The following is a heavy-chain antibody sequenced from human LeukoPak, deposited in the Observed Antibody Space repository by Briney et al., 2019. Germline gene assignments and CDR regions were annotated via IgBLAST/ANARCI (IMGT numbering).Heavy chain of an antibody. Sequence: GGSLRLSCAAPGFIFDDYAIHWVRQAPGKGLEWVSLISGDGGSTFYADSVKGRFTISRGNSKNSLYLQMSSLRSEDTALYYCARESERSGWYDYWGQGTLVTVSS. CDR3: ARESERSGWYDY. CDR2: ISGDGGST. J-gene: IGHJ4*02. V-gene: IGHV3-43*02. CDR1: GFIFDDYA. D-gene: IGHD6-19*01.